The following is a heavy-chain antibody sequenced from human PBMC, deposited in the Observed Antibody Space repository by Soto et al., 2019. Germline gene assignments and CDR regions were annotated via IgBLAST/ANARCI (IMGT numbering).Heavy chain of an antibody. D-gene: IGHD3-22*01. Sequence: QVQLVQSGAEVKRPGASVKVSCKFSGYNFIDYGMSWVRQAPGQGLEWMGWISGSNGATNYAQKFQGRVTLTTHASTNTAYLELRSLRKDDTAVYYCARDSKWLIIKGNWFDSWSQGTLVTVSS. CDR3: ARDSKWLIIKGNWFDS. CDR2: ISGSNGAT. J-gene: IGHJ5*01. V-gene: IGHV1-18*04. CDR1: GYNFIDYG.